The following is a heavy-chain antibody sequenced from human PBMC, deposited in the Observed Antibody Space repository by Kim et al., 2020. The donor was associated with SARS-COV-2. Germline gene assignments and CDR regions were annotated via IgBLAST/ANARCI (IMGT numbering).Heavy chain of an antibody. Sequence: ASVKVSCKTSGYTFANYAVHWVRQAPGQELEWMGWINPGNGDTRFSQRLQGRVTITSDTSASTNDMELTSMRSEDSDVFYCARTPVAGTSTYDDWGQGT. D-gene: IGHD6-19*01. CDR1: GYTFANYA. V-gene: IGHV1-3*01. CDR2: INPGNGDT. J-gene: IGHJ1*01. CDR3: ARTPVAGTSTYDD.